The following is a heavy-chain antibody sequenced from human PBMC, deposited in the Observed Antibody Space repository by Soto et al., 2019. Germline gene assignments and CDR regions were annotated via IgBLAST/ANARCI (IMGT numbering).Heavy chain of an antibody. CDR3: ARGRYGDY. Sequence: QVHLVQSGAEVKKPGASVKVSCKGSGYDFTTYGITWVRQAPGQGLEWMAWISAHNGNTDYAQKLQGRVTVTRDTSTSTAYMGLRSLRSDDTAVYYCARGRYGDYWGHGALVTVSS. CDR1: GYDFTTYG. CDR2: ISAHNGNT. D-gene: IGHD1-1*01. J-gene: IGHJ4*01. V-gene: IGHV1-18*01.